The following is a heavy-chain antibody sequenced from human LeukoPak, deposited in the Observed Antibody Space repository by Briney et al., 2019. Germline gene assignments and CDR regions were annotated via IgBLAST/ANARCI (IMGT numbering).Heavy chain of an antibody. Sequence: SETLSLTCTVSGGSVSSGSYYWSWIRQPPGKGLEWIGYIYYSGSTNYNPSLKSRVTISVDKSKNQFSLKLRSVTAADTAIYYCARAGTAMVTRYFDYWGQGTLVTVSS. CDR1: GGSVSSGSYY. CDR3: ARAGTAMVTRYFDY. CDR2: IYYSGST. J-gene: IGHJ4*02. D-gene: IGHD5-18*01. V-gene: IGHV4-61*01.